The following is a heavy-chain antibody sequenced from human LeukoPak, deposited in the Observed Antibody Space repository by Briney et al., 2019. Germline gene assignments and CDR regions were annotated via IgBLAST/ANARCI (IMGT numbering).Heavy chain of an antibody. CDR2: INPNSGGT. Sequence: AASVKVSCKASGYTFTGYYMHWVRQAPGQGLEWMGWINPNSGGTNYAQKFQGRVTMTTDTSTSTAYMELRSLRSDDTAVYYCARGDTARCDYWGQGTLVTVSS. D-gene: IGHD5-18*01. J-gene: IGHJ4*02. V-gene: IGHV1-2*02. CDR3: ARGDTARCDY. CDR1: GYTFTGYY.